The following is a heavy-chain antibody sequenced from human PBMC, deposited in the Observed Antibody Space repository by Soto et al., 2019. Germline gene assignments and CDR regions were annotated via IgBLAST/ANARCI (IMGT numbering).Heavy chain of an antibody. D-gene: IGHD1-1*01. CDR3: ATWHEREHALDV. J-gene: IGHJ3*01. CDR1: GLTISGKKY. V-gene: IGHV3-53*01. CDR2: LYDVDGS. Sequence: DVQLVESGGGLIQPGESLRLSCAAFGLTISGKKYVAWVRQAPGKGLEWGSALYDVDGSFYADAVTGRFTTSSDSSKTTVYLQMNDLRPDDTAVYYCATWHEREHALDVWGQGTTVTISS.